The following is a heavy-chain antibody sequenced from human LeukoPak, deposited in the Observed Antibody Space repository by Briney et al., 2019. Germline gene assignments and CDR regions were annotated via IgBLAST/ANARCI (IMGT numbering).Heavy chain of an antibody. V-gene: IGHV3-30*18. CDR2: ISYDGSNK. Sequence: SGGSLRLSCAASGFTFSSYGMHWVRQAPGKGLEWVAVISYDGSNKYYADSVKGRFTISRDNSKNTLYLQMNSLRAEDTAVYYCAKLFTGTTSDSYWGQGTLVTVSS. D-gene: IGHD1-1*01. CDR3: AKLFTGTTSDSY. CDR1: GFTFSSYG. J-gene: IGHJ4*02.